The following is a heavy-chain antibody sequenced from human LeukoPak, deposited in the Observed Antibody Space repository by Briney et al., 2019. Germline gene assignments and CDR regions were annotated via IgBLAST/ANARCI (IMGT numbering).Heavy chain of an antibody. Sequence: GGSLRLSCAATGFTFKDYGMLWVRQPPGKGLEWVSSINWNGGGTDYADSVKGRFTISRDNAKNSLYLQLSSLRPEDAALYYCAQHMRATNTYSFFGFDYWGQGTLVTVSS. CDR2: INWNGGGT. CDR1: GFTFKDYG. J-gene: IGHJ4*02. D-gene: IGHD1-26*01. V-gene: IGHV3-20*04. CDR3: AQHMRATNTYSFFGFDY.